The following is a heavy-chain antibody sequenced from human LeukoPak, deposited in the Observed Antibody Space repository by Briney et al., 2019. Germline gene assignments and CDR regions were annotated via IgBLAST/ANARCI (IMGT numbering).Heavy chain of an antibody. Sequence: PSETLSLTCTVSGGSISSYYWSWIRQSPGKGLEWIGYIYYSGSTNYNPSLKSRVTISVDTSKNQFSLKLSSVTAADAAVYYCARDHSGYSYGYYYYYGMDVWGQGTTVTVSS. J-gene: IGHJ6*02. D-gene: IGHD5-18*01. CDR2: IYYSGST. V-gene: IGHV4-59*01. CDR1: GGSISSYY. CDR3: ARDHSGYSYGYYYYYGMDV.